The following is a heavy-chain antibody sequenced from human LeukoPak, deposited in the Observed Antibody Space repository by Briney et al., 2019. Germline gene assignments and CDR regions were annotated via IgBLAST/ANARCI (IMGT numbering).Heavy chain of an antibody. Sequence: PGGSLRLSCAASGFTFSSYGMHWVRQAPGKGLEWVAVIWYDGSNKYYADSVKGRFTISRDNSKNTLYLQMNSLRAEDTAVYYCARDSTVVPGYFDYWGQGPLVSVSS. CDR1: GFTFSSYG. D-gene: IGHD4-23*01. V-gene: IGHV3-33*01. CDR2: IWYDGSNK. CDR3: ARDSTVVPGYFDY. J-gene: IGHJ4*02.